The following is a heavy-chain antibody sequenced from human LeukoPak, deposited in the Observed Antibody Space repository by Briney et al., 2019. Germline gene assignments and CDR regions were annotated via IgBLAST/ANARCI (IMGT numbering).Heavy chain of an antibody. Sequence: PPKTPSLTCAVYGGSFSGYYWSWICQPPGKGLEWIGEINHSGSTNYNPSLKSRVTISVDTSKNQFSLKLRSVTAADTAVYYCARRGVPTMVRGVITYKAPNRNYYYGMDVWDQGTAATVTS. CDR1: GGSFSGYY. D-gene: IGHD3-10*01. J-gene: IGHJ6*02. V-gene: IGHV4-34*01. CDR3: ARRGVPTMVRGVITYKAPNRNYYYGMDV. CDR2: INHSGST.